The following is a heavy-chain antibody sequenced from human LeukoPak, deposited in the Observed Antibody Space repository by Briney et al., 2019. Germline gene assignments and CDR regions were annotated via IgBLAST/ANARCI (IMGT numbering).Heavy chain of an antibody. CDR3: ARARRGGSDQLLSPSGRSGYYP. V-gene: IGHV1-46*01. J-gene: IGHJ5*02. CDR2: INPSGGST. D-gene: IGHD3-3*01. CDR1: GYTFTSYY. Sequence: GASVKVSCKASGYTFTSYYTHWVRQAPGQGLEWMGIINPSGGSTSYAQKFQGRVTMTRDTSTSTVYMELSSLRSEDTAVYYCARARRGGSDQLLSPSGRSGYYPWGQGTLVTVSS.